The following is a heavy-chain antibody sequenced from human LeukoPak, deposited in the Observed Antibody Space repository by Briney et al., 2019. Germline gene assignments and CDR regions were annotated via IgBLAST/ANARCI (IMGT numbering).Heavy chain of an antibody. Sequence: GASVKISCKTSGYTFNTYALNWVRQAPGQGLEWMGWISTYTGNPTYAQGLTGQFVFSLDTSVSTAYLQISSLKAEDTAVYYCARGDGYNYGSSFDYWGQGTLVTVSS. J-gene: IGHJ4*02. CDR3: ARGDGYNYGSSFDY. D-gene: IGHD5-24*01. CDR1: GYTFNTYA. CDR2: ISTYTGNP. V-gene: IGHV7-4-1*02.